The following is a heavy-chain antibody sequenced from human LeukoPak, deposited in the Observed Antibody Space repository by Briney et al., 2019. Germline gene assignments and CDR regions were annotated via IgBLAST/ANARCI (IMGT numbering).Heavy chain of an antibody. D-gene: IGHD1-26*01. CDR2: IYHSGST. CDR3: AREKVGAKYNWFDP. Sequence: PSETLSLTCTVSGGSISSGGYYWSWIRQPPGKGLEWIGYIYHSGSTYYNPSLKSRVTISVGRSKNQFSLKLSSVTAADTAVYYCAREKVGAKYNWFDPWGQGTLVTVSS. J-gene: IGHJ5*02. V-gene: IGHV4-30-2*01. CDR1: GGSISSGGYY.